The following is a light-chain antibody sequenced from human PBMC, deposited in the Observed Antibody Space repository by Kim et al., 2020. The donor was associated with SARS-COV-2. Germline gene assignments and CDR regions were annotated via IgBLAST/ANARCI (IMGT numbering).Light chain of an antibody. CDR3: HQYIRSPYS. CDR2: DAS. CDR1: QRISSNY. V-gene: IGKV3-20*01. Sequence: LSPGERATLYCRANQRISSNYLAWYQHKPGQSPRLLIHDASNRATGIPDRFSGSGSGTDFTLTISRLEPEDFAVYYCHQYIRSPYSFGQGTKLEI. J-gene: IGKJ2*03.